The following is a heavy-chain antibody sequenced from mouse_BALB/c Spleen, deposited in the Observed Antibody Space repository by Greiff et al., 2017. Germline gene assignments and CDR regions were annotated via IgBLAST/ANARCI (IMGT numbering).Heavy chain of an antibody. D-gene: IGHD2-2*01. Sequence: VQLQQSGPELVKPGASVRISCKASGYTFTSYYIHWVKQRPGQGLEWIGGIYPGNVNTKYNEKFKGKATLTADKSSSTAYMQLSSLTSEDSAVYFCAGGGGLVVPIADYVFDGPAYWGQGTLVTVSA. J-gene: IGHJ3*01. CDR2: IYPGNVNT. V-gene: IGHV1S56*01. CDR3: AGGGGLVVPIADYVFDGPAY. CDR1: GYTFTSYY.